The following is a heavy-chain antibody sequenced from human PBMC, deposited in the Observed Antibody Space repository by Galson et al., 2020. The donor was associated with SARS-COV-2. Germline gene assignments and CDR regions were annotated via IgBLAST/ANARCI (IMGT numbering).Heavy chain of an antibody. CDR2: ISSSSSTI. CDR1: GFTFSYFS. V-gene: IGHV3-48*04. Sequence: GESLKISCAASGFTFSYFSMIWVRQAPGKGLEWISYISSSSSTIYYSDSVKGRFTISRDNAKSSVYLQMNSLRAEDTSFYYCGRGTVAGTIQYWGQGTLVTVSS. CDR3: GRGTVAGTIQY. D-gene: IGHD6-19*01. J-gene: IGHJ4*02.